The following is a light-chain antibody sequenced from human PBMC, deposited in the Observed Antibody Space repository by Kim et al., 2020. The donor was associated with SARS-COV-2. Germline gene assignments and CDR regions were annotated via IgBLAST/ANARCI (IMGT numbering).Light chain of an antibody. V-gene: IGKV3-20*01. CDR2: GAS. CDR1: QTLTYNY. CDR3: QQYGFSPST. Sequence: EVVLTQSPGTLSLSPGEGATLSCRTSQTLTYNYLAWYKQIPGQPPRLLIYGASSRATGIPDRFSGSGSGTSFSLTISRLEPEDSAVYYCQQYGFSPSTFGPGTKVDIK. J-gene: IGKJ3*01.